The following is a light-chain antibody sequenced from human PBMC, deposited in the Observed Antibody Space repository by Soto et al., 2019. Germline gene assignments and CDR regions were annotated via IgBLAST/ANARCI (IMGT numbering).Light chain of an antibody. J-gene: IGLJ2*01. CDR1: NSNIGGNT. CDR2: DND. CDR3: AAWDVSLKGPI. V-gene: IGLV1-44*01. Sequence: QSVLTQPPSASGTPGQRVTISCSGSNSNIGGNTVNWYQQLPATAPKLLIHDNDQRPSGVPDRFSGSKSGTSASLAISGLQFEDEADYYCAAWDVSLKGPICGGGTELTVL.